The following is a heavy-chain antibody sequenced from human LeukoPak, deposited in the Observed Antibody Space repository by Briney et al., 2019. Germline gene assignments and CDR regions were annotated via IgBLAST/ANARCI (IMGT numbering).Heavy chain of an antibody. CDR1: GYTFTGYY. Sequence: ASVKVSCKASGYTFTGYYMHWVRQAPGQGLEWMGWINPNSGGTNYAQKFQGRVTMTRDTSISTAYMELSRLRSDDTAVYYCARESSGYYRSDAFDIWGQGTMVTVSS. CDR3: ARESSGYYRSDAFDI. J-gene: IGHJ3*02. D-gene: IGHD3-22*01. CDR2: INPNSGGT. V-gene: IGHV1-2*02.